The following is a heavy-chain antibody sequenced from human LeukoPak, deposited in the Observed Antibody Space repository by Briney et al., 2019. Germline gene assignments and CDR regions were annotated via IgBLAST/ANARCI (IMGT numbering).Heavy chain of an antibody. D-gene: IGHD1-26*01. CDR3: AKGLGGFDR. Sequence: GGSLRLSCAASGFTFSSYNMNWVRQAPGKGLEWVSGMTNSGDSTYYADSVKGRFTISRDNSKNTLYLQMNSLRAEDTAVYYCAKGLGGFDRWGQGTLVTVSS. CDR2: MTNSGDST. J-gene: IGHJ4*02. V-gene: IGHV3-23*01. CDR1: GFTFSSYN.